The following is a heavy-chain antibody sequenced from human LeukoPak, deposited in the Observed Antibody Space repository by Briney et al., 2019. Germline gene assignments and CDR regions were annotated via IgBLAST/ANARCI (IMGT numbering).Heavy chain of an antibody. J-gene: IGHJ4*02. V-gene: IGHV3-30*02. CDR3: VKAKYTSSWDSLDY. CDR2: IRYDGSDK. CDR1: GFTFSSYG. D-gene: IGHD6-13*01. Sequence: GGSLRLSCAASGFTFSSYGMHWVRQAPGKGLEWVAYIRYDGSDKKDAESVKGRFTTSRDNSKDTLYLQMNSLRAEDMAVYYCVKAKYTSSWDSLDYWGQGTLATVSS.